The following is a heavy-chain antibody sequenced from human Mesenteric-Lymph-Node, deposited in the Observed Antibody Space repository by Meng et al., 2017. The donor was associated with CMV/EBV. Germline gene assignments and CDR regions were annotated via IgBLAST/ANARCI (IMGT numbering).Heavy chain of an antibody. CDR2: VWYDETSK. Sequence: GGSLRLSCAAFGFPFSTYGIHWVRQAPGKGLEWVAFVWYDETSKHYADSVGGRFTISRDNSKNMLYLQMNSLRPEDTGVYYCGKEVVVLTSAYYFYGVDVWGQGTTVTVSS. CDR3: GKEVVVLTSAYYFYGVDV. J-gene: IGHJ6*02. V-gene: IGHV3-30*02. D-gene: IGHD2-15*01. CDR1: GFPFSTYG.